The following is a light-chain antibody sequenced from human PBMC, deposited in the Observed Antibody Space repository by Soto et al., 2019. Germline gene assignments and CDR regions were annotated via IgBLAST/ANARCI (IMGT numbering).Light chain of an antibody. J-gene: IGLJ3*02. CDR3: QSYDSSLTAV. V-gene: IGLV1-40*01. CDR1: SSNIGAGYG. Sequence: QSVLTQPPSVSGAPGQRVTISCTGSSSNIGAGYGVHWYQQLPGAAPKLLIYGNNNRPSGVPDRLSGSKSGTSASLAITGLQAEDEADYYCQSYDSSLTAVFGGGTKLTVL. CDR2: GNN.